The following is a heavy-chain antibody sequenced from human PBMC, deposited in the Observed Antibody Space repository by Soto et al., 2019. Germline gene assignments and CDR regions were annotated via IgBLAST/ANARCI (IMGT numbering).Heavy chain of an antibody. CDR2: IIPTFGTA. D-gene: IGHD6-25*01. CDR1: GGTFSSYA. J-gene: IGHJ3*02. V-gene: IGHV1-69*01. CDR3: ARELKRSGSEAFDI. Sequence: QVHLVQSGAEVKKPGSSVRVSCKASGGTFSSYAINWVRQAPGQGLEWMGGIIPTFGTATHAQKFQDRVTITADESTNTAYMELSSLRSEDTAVYSCARELKRSGSEAFDIWGQGTMVTVSS.